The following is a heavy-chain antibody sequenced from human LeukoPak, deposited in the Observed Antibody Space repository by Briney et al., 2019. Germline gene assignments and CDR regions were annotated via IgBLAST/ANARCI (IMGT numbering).Heavy chain of an antibody. CDR1: GGSISNYY. J-gene: IGHJ4*02. D-gene: IGHD6-19*01. Sequence: SETLFLTCTVSGGSISNYYWSWIRQPAGKGLEWIGRIYAGGTASYNPSLKSRVTMSADMSKNQLSLKLTSVTAADTAVYYCTREPVPWGQGTLVTVSS. V-gene: IGHV4-4*07. CDR2: IYAGGTA. CDR3: TREPVP.